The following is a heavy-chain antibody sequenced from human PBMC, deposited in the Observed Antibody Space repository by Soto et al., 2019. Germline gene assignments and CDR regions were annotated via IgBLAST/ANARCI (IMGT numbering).Heavy chain of an antibody. D-gene: IGHD3-22*01. Sequence: XENPTQTFTLTCTFSGFSLCTSGMCVSWIRQPPGKALDGLGLIDWDDDKYYSTSLKTRLTISKDTSKNQVVLTMTNMDPVDTATYYCARIRSYYDTSGYYTDYNWFDPWGQGTLVTVSS. J-gene: IGHJ5*02. CDR2: IDWDDDK. V-gene: IGHV2-70*01. CDR3: ARIRSYYDTSGYYTDYNWFDP. CDR1: GFSLCTSGMC.